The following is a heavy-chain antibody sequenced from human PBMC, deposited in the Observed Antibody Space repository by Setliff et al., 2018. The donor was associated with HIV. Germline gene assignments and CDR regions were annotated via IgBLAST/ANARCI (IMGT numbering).Heavy chain of an antibody. V-gene: IGHV3-30-3*01. CDR3: AKGNYRFEN. Sequence: LRLSCAASGFTFGSYHMHWVRQAPGKGLAWVAVASSDGVNNLYADSLKGRFTISRDNSKNTIYLQMVSLRAEDTAVYFCAKGNYRFENWGQGTLVTVSS. J-gene: IGHJ4*02. CDR1: GFTFGSYH. CDR2: ASSDGVNN. D-gene: IGHD3-16*02.